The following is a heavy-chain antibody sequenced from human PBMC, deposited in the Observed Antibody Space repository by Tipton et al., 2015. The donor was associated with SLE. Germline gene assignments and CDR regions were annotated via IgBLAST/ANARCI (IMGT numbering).Heavy chain of an antibody. CDR2: IPYDGGNK. CDR1: GFTFSSYG. CDR3: AREGFKDWILFGYYGMDV. J-gene: IGHJ6*02. V-gene: IGHV3-30*02. Sequence: SLRLSCAASGFTFSSYGMHWVRQAPGKGLEWVAFIPYDGGNKHSADSVQGRFIISRDNSKNTVYLQMNSLRGEDTAVYYCAREGFKDWILFGYYGMDVWGQGTTVIVSS. D-gene: IGHD2-2*03.